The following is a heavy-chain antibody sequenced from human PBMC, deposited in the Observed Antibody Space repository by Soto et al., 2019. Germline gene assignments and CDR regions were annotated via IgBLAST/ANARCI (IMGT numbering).Heavy chain of an antibody. CDR2: IYHSGST. V-gene: IGHV4-30-2*01. CDR1: GVAIISVFDA. J-gene: IGHJ2*01. Sequence: NPSDTLSLTCAFSGVAIISVFDALSFIREPPGNGLDLIGYIYHSGSTYYNPSLKSRVTISVDRSKNQFSLKLSSVTAADTEVYYCARGHIAGANTTPEIDLWGRRTIVNVSS. CDR3: ARGHIAGANTTPEIDL. D-gene: IGHD2-21*01.